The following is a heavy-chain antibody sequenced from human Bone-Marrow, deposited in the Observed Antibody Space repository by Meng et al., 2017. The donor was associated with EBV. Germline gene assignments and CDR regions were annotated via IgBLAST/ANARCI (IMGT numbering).Heavy chain of an antibody. Sequence: EVILVGSGGGLVQPGGARSLSSTGYGFTFSTNWMKWVRQATGKGLVWVSRIDGGGSSTSYADSVKGRFTISRDNAKNTLYLQMNSLRAEDTAVYYCARAEFSGPSLIYWGQGTLVTVSS. V-gene: IGHV3-74*01. CDR2: IDGGGSST. J-gene: IGHJ4*02. D-gene: IGHD5-12*01. CDR3: ARAEFSGPSLIY. CDR1: GFTFSTNW.